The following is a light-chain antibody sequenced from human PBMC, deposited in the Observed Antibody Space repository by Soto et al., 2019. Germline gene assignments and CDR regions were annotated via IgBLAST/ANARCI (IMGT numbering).Light chain of an antibody. CDR3: QQYNSYSWT. Sequence: DIQMTQSPSSLSASVGDRLTIACRASQSIGYYLNWYQQKPGKAPQLLIYAASNLQSGVPSRFSGSGSGTDFTLTITSLQPEDFATYYCQQYNSYSWTFGQGTKVDIK. CDR2: AAS. V-gene: IGKV1-39*01. J-gene: IGKJ1*01. CDR1: QSIGYY.